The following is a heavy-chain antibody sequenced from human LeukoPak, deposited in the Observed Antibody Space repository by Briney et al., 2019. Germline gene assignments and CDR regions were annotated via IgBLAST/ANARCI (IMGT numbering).Heavy chain of an antibody. CDR2: ISSRSTTI. CDR1: GFTFSNYT. Sequence: PGGSLRLSCAASGFTFSNYTMNWVRQAPGKGLEWVSYISSRSTTIIYADPVKGRFTISRDNAKNSLYLQMNSLRDEDTAVYYCARYSGSHNGVDYWGQGTLVTVSS. D-gene: IGHD1-26*01. CDR3: ARYSGSHNGVDY. J-gene: IGHJ4*02. V-gene: IGHV3-48*02.